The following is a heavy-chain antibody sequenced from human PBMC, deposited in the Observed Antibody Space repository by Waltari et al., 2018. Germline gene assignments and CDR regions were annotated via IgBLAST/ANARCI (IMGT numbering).Heavy chain of an antibody. CDR2: ISYDGSNK. Sequence: QVQLVESGGGLVQPGRSLRLYCAASGIPFSSYAMHWVRQAPCKGLEWVAVISYDGSNKYYADSVKGRFTISRDNSKNTLYLQMNSLRAEDTAVYYCARGTGGAFDIWGQGTMVTVSS. V-gene: IGHV3-30*01. J-gene: IGHJ3*02. D-gene: IGHD1-26*01. CDR3: ARGTGGAFDI. CDR1: GIPFSSYA.